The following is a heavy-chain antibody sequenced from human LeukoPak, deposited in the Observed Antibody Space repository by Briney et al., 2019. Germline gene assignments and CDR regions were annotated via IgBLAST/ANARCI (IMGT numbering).Heavy chain of an antibody. CDR3: AKAKDMVRGVTPWFDP. V-gene: IGHV3-30*02. CDR1: GFIFSSYG. CDR2: IRYDGSNK. Sequence: GGSLRLSCAASGFIFSSYGMHWVRQAPGKGLEWVAFIRYDGSNKYYADSVKGRFTISRDNSKNTLYLQMNSLRAEDTAVYYCAKAKDMVRGVTPWFDPWGQGTLVTVSS. J-gene: IGHJ5*02. D-gene: IGHD3-10*01.